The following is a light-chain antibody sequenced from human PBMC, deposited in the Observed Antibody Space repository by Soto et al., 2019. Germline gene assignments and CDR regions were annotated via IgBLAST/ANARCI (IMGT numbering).Light chain of an antibody. Sequence: DIQMTQSPSSLSASVGDRVTITCRASQSITTYLNWYQQRPGTGPKVLIFAASTLQSGVPSMFSGSGSGTDFTLTISSLQPKDLETYYCQRSYRTPLTFGGGTKVEIK. CDR1: QSITTY. CDR3: QRSYRTPLT. V-gene: IGKV1-39*01. J-gene: IGKJ4*01. CDR2: AAS.